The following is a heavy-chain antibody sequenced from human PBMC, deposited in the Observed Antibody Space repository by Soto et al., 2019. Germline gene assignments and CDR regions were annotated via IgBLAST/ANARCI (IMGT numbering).Heavy chain of an antibody. CDR1: GGSISTYD. Sequence: SETLCLTCTVAGGSISTYDWSWIRQNPGRGLEWIGYIYYSGSTNYNPSLKSRVTISVDTSNQFSLKLNSVTVADTAVYYCARHVSYGSESYYYGMDVWGQGTTVTVSS. J-gene: IGHJ6*02. CDR3: ARHVSYGSESYYYGMDV. V-gene: IGHV4-59*08. D-gene: IGHD3-10*01. CDR2: IYYSGST.